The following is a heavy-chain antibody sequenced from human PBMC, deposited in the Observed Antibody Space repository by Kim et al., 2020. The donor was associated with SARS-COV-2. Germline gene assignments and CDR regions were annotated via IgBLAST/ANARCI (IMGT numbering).Heavy chain of an antibody. V-gene: IGHV3-64D*09. CDR2: ITGSGGST. D-gene: IGHD3-16*01. Sequence: GGSLRLSCSASGFTFSNYAMHWVRQAPGKGLEYVSAITGSGGSTYYADSVKGRFSISRDNSKNTLFLQMTSLRGDDTAVYYCVRGSRNWGQEPWSPSPQ. CDR3: VRGSRN. CDR1: GFTFSNYA. J-gene: IGHJ4*02.